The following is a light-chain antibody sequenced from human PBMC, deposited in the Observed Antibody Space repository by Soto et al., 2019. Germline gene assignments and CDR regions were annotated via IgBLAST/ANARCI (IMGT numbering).Light chain of an antibody. V-gene: IGLV2-14*03. J-gene: IGLJ1*01. Sequence: QSALTQPASVSGSPGQSITISCTGTRSDLGDYKYVSWYHQHPGKAPKLLIFDVNNRPSGVSDRFSGSKSDNTASLTISGLQHEDEADYHCSSYTSISIYVFGTGTKLTVL. CDR1: RSDLGDYKY. CDR3: SSYTSISIYV. CDR2: DVN.